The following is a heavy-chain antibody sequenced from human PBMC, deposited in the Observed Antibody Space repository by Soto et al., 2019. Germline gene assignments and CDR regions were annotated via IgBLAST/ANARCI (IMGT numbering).Heavy chain of an antibody. CDR1: GYSFTSYW. CDR2: IYPGDSDT. V-gene: IGHV5-51*01. J-gene: IGHJ6*02. D-gene: IGHD6-13*01. CDR3: ARTQIAAARYYYYGMDV. Sequence: PGESLKISCKGSGYSFTSYWIGWVRQMPGKGLEWMGIIYPGDSDTRYSPSFQGQVTISADKSISTAYLQWSSLKASDTAMYYCARTQIAAARYYYYGMDVWGQGTTVTV.